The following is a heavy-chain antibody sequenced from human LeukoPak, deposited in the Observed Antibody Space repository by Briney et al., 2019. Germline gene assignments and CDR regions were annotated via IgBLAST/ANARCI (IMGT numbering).Heavy chain of an antibody. J-gene: IGHJ6*02. V-gene: IGHV1-3*01. CDR2: INGGNGNT. Sequence: ASVKVSCKASGYTFTSYSMHWVRQAPGQRLEWMGWINGGNGNTKYLQKFQGRVTISRDTSASTAYMELSSLRSEDTAVYYCARDPITRIDGMDVWGQGTTVTVSS. CDR1: GYTFTSYS. CDR3: ARDPITRIDGMDV. D-gene: IGHD3-22*01.